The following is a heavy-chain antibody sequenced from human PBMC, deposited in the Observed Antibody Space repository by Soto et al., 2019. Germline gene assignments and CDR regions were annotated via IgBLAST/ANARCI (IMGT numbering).Heavy chain of an antibody. J-gene: IGHJ3*02. CDR2: ISYDGSNK. V-gene: IGHV3-30*18. CDR3: AKEASGWSPYHDALNI. D-gene: IGHD6-19*01. Sequence: GGSLRLSCAASGFIFSSYGMHWVRQAPGKGLEWVAVISYDGSNKYYADSVKGRFTISRDNSKNTLFLQMNSLRAEDTAVYYCAKEASGWSPYHDALNIWGQGTMVTVSS. CDR1: GFIFSSYG.